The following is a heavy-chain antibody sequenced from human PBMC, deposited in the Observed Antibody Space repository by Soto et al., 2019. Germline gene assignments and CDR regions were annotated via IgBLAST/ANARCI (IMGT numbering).Heavy chain of an antibody. Sequence: QVQLQESGPGLVKPSQTLSLTCTVPGGSITSVGYYLNLVRHHPGKGLEWIGYIYYSGSTYYNPSLKSRVIISVDTSKKWFSLKLNSVTAADTAVYYCARDGYSGSSAHGAFDIWGQGTMVTVSS. CDR1: GGSITSVGYY. CDR3: ARDGYSGSSAHGAFDI. CDR2: IYYSGST. V-gene: IGHV4-31*03. J-gene: IGHJ3*02. D-gene: IGHD1-26*01.